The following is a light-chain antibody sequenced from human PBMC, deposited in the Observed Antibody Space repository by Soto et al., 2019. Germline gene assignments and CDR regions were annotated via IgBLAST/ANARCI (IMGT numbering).Light chain of an antibody. Sequence: QSVLTQSSSASASLGSSVKLTCTLSSGHSSYIIAWHQQQPGKAPRYLMKLEGSGSYNKGSGVRDRCSGSSSGADRYRTGSDLQFEDEADYYCETWDSNTRVFGGGTKLTVL. CDR1: SGHSSYI. J-gene: IGLJ3*02. CDR3: ETWDSNTRV. V-gene: IGLV4-60*02. CDR2: LEGSGSY.